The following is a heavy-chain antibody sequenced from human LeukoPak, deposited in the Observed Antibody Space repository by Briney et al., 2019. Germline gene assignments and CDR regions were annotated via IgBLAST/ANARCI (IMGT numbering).Heavy chain of an antibody. Sequence: PLGSLRLSCAASGFTFSNAWMSWVRQAPGKGLEWVGRIRSKTDGGTTDYAAPVKGRFTISRDDSKNTLYLQMNSLKAEDTAVYYCTTDLWFGELDLYYFDYWGQGTLVTVSS. CDR3: TTDLWFGELDLYYFDY. J-gene: IGHJ4*02. D-gene: IGHD3-10*01. CDR1: GFTFSNAW. V-gene: IGHV3-15*01. CDR2: IRSKTDGGTT.